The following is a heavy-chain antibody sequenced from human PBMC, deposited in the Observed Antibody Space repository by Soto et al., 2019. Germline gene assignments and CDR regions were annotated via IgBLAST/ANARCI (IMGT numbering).Heavy chain of an antibody. CDR3: ARGSSRPYYFDY. J-gene: IGHJ4*02. D-gene: IGHD1-26*01. CDR2: IYYSGST. Sequence: SETLSLTCTVSGGSISSYYWSWIRQPPGKGLEWIGYIYYSGSTNYNPSLKSRVTISVDTSKNQFSLKLSSVTAADTAVYYCARGSSRPYYFDYWGQGTLVTVSS. V-gene: IGHV4-59*01. CDR1: GGSISSYY.